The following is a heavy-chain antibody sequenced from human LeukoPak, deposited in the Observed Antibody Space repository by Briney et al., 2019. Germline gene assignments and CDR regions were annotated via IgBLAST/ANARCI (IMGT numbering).Heavy chain of an antibody. Sequence: GGSLRLSCAASGFTFSIYIMNWVRQAPGKGLEGVSYISSSGSTIYYADSVKGRFTISRDNAKNSLYLQMNSLRAEDTAVYYCARDLTMIVVAGRKFDYWGQGTLGTVSS. V-gene: IGHV3-48*01. D-gene: IGHD3-22*01. CDR1: GFTFSIYI. CDR3: ARDLTMIVVAGRKFDY. J-gene: IGHJ4*02. CDR2: ISSSGSTI.